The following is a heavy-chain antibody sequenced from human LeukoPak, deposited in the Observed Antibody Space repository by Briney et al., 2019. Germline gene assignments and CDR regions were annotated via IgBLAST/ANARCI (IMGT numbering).Heavy chain of an antibody. CDR2: ISSSSSYI. CDR3: AREETGLWFGESYFDY. D-gene: IGHD3-10*01. J-gene: IGHJ4*02. Sequence: GGSLRLSCAASGFTFSSYSMNWVRQAPGKGLEWVSSISSSSSYIYYADSVKGRFTISRDNAKNSLYLQMNSLRAEDTAVCYCAREETGLWFGESYFDYWGQGTLVTVSS. V-gene: IGHV3-21*01. CDR1: GFTFSSYS.